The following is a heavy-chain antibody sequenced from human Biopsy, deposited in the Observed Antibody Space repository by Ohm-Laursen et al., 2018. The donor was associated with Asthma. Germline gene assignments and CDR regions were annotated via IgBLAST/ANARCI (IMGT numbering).Heavy chain of an antibody. J-gene: IGHJ4*02. Sequence: SLRLSCAASGFMFRSFGMHWVRQAPGKGLEWVAVISYDGNHKFYEDSVKGRFTISRDNSKNTLYLKMNSLRTEDTAVYYCAKRRGYSGHDNDYWGQGTLVIVSS. V-gene: IGHV3-30*18. D-gene: IGHD5-12*01. CDR2: ISYDGNHK. CDR1: GFMFRSFG. CDR3: AKRRGYSGHDNDY.